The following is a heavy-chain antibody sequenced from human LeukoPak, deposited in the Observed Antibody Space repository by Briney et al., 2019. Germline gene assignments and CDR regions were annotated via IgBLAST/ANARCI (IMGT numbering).Heavy chain of an antibody. Sequence: PSETLSLTCAVYGGSFSGYYWSWIRQPPGKGLEWIGEINHSGSTNYNPSLKSRVTISVDTSKNQFSLKLSSVTAADTAVYYCARGSPYYDFWSGYSNGFDPWGQGTLVTVSS. J-gene: IGHJ5*02. CDR2: INHSGST. CDR1: GGSFSGYY. V-gene: IGHV4-34*01. D-gene: IGHD3-3*01. CDR3: ARGSPYYDFWSGYSNGFDP.